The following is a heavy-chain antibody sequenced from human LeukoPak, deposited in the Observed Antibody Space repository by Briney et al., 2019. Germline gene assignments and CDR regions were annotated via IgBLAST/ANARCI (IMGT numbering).Heavy chain of an antibody. J-gene: IGHJ4*02. V-gene: IGHV5-51*01. CDR1: GNRSTSYW. D-gene: IGHD5-12*01. CDR3: ARGTYGGYLSFDY. CDR2: IYPADSDA. Sequence: GESLKISCKGSGNRSTSYWIGWVRQMPGKGLEWMGIIYPADSDARYSPSFQGQVTISADKSINTAYLQWSSLKASDTAMYYCARGTYGGYLSFDYWGQGTLVTVSS.